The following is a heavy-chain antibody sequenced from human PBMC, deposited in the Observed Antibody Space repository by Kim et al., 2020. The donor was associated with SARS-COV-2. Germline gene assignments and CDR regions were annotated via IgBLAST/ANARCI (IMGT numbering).Heavy chain of an antibody. CDR1: GFTFSSYA. CDR3: SSLREEDYDSSGYYYGMDV. D-gene: IGHD3-22*01. V-gene: IGHV3-30-3*01. CDR2: ISYDGSNK. Sequence: GGSLRLSCAASGFTFSSYAMHWVRQAPGKGLEWVAVISYDGSNKYYADSVKGRFTISRDNSKNTLYLQMNSLRAEDTAVYYCSSLREEDYDSSGYYYGMDVWGQGTTVTVSS. J-gene: IGHJ6*02.